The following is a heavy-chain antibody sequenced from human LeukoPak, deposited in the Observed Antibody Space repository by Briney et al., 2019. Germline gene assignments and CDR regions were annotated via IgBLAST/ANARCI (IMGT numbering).Heavy chain of an antibody. D-gene: IGHD6-13*01. V-gene: IGHV4-61*02. CDR2: IYTSGST. J-gene: IGHJ4*02. Sequence: PSQTLSLTCTVSGGSISSGSYYWSWIRQPAGKGLEWIGRIYTSGSTNYNPSLKSRVTISVDTSKNQFSLKLSSVTAADTAVYYCARGRGSSWYGGFDYWGQGTLVTVSS. CDR3: ARGRGSSWYGGFDY. CDR1: GGSISSGSYY.